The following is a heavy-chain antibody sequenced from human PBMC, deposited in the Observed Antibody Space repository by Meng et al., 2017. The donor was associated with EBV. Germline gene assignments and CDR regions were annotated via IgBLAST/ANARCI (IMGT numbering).Heavy chain of an antibody. CDR1: GVSVTSGAYH. V-gene: IGHV4-61*08. Sequence: VQLQESGPGLVKLSEILSLTCIVSGVSVTSGAYHWSWIRQSPGKGLEWIGYIYDTGITIYNPSLKSRVTISLETSKNQFSLKVNSVTTADTAVYYCAKSRSSTPGIVDDWGQGTLVTVSS. D-gene: IGHD2/OR15-2a*01. CDR3: AKSRSSTPGIVDD. J-gene: IGHJ4*02. CDR2: IYDTGIT.